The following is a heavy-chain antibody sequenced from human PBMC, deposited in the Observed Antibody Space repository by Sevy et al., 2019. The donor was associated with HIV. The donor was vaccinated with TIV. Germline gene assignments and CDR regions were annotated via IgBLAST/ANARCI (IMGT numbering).Heavy chain of an antibody. V-gene: IGHV3-30*04. D-gene: IGHD2-21*02. Sequence: GGSLRLSCAASGFTFSNYDMHWVRQAPGKGLEWVAVISHDGKYKNYADSVKVRFTISRDDFKNTLYLQMSSLRPEDTAVYFCARLFSCGGDCYYLDYWGQGALVTVSS. CDR1: GFTFSNYD. CDR3: ARLFSCGGDCYYLDY. J-gene: IGHJ4*02. CDR2: ISHDGKYK.